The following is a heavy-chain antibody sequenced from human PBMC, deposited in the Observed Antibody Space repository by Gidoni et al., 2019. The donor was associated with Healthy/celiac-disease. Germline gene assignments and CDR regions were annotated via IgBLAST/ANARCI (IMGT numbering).Heavy chain of an antibody. D-gene: IGHD3-10*01. Sequence: QVQLQESGPGLVMPSETLSLTCTVSVGSISSYHWSWIRQPAGKGLEWIGRMYTCGRTTYNPSLKRRVTMSVDTSKNQFCLKLSSVTAADTAVYYCAREGWFGELSGIYYYYYGMDVWGQGTTVTVSS. CDR1: VGSISSYH. CDR3: AREGWFGELSGIYYYYYGMDV. J-gene: IGHJ6*02. V-gene: IGHV4-4*07. CDR2: MYTCGRT.